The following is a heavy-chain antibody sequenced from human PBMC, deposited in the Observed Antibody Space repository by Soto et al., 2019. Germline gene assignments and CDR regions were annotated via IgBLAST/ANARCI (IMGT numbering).Heavy chain of an antibody. D-gene: IGHD3-10*01. CDR1: GFAFSSYW. Sequence: GGSLRLSCAASGFAFSSYWMSWVRQAPGKGLEWVANIKQDGSEKYYVDSVKGRFTISRDNAENSLYLQMNSLRAEDTAVYYCARDMGYYGSGSYSYYYYGMDVWGQGTTVTVSS. CDR3: ARDMGYYGSGSYSYYYYGMDV. J-gene: IGHJ6*02. CDR2: IKQDGSEK. V-gene: IGHV3-7*01.